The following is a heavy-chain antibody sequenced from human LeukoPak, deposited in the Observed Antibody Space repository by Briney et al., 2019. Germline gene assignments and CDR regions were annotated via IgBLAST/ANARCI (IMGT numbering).Heavy chain of an antibody. CDR3: ARVVVVPAAMINWFDP. J-gene: IGHJ5*02. CDR2: IYHSGST. D-gene: IGHD2-2*01. Sequence: PLETLSLTCAVSGYSLSSGYYWGWIRQPPGKGLEWIGRIYHSGSTYYNPSLKSRVTISVDTSKNQFSLKLSSVTAADTAVYYCARVVVVPAAMINWFDPWGQGTLVTVSS. CDR1: GYSLSSGYY. V-gene: IGHV4-38-2*01.